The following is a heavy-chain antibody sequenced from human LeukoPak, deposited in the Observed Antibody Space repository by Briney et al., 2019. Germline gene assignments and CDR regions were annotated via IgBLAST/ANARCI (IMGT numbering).Heavy chain of an antibody. V-gene: IGHV3-30-3*01. J-gene: IGHJ6*02. CDR3: ARVLGRCSSTSCYVGYYYGMDV. D-gene: IGHD2-2*01. CDR1: GFTFSSYA. CDR2: ISYDGSNK. Sequence: PGGSLRLSCAASGFTFSSYAMHWVRQAPGKGLEWVAVISYDGSNKYYADSVKGRFTISRDNSKNTLYQQMNSLRAEDTAVYYCARVLGRCSSTSCYVGYYYGMDVWGQGTTVTVSS.